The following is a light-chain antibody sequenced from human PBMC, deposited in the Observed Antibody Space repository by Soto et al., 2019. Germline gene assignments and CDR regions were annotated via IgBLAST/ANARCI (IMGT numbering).Light chain of an antibody. CDR2: KAS. J-gene: IGKJ2*01. CDR1: QSISSW. Sequence: DIQMTQSPSTLSASVGDRVTITCRASQSISSWLAWYQQKPGKAPKLLIYKASSLESGVPSRFSSSGSGTEFTLTISSPQPDDFATYYCQEYKSYSTFGQGTKLEIK. V-gene: IGKV1-5*03. CDR3: QEYKSYST.